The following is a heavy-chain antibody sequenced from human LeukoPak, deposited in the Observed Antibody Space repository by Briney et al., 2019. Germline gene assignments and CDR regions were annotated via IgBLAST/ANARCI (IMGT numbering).Heavy chain of an antibody. CDR1: GGSISSSSYY. CDR3: ARTAYCGGDCYNDAFDI. Sequence: PSETLSLTCTVSGGSISSSSYYWGWIRQPPGKGLEWIGSIYYSGSTYYNPSLKSRVTISVDTSKNQFSLKLSSVTAADTAVYYCARTAYCGGDCYNDAFDIWGQGTMVTVSS. J-gene: IGHJ3*02. CDR2: IYYSGST. D-gene: IGHD2-21*01. V-gene: IGHV4-39*07.